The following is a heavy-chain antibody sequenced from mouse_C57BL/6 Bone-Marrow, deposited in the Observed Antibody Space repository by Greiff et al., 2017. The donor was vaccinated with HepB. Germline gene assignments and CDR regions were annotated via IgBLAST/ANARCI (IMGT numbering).Heavy chain of an antibody. V-gene: IGHV1-55*01. D-gene: IGHD2-1*01. CDR1: GYTFTSYW. Sequence: VQLQQPGAELVKPGASVKMSCKASGYTFTSYWITWVKQRPGQGLEWIGDIYPGSGSTNYNEKFKSKATLTVDTSSSTAYMQLSSLTSEDSAVYFCARRGIYYGPWFAYWGQGTLVTVSA. CDR3: ARRGIYYGPWFAY. J-gene: IGHJ3*01. CDR2: IYPGSGST.